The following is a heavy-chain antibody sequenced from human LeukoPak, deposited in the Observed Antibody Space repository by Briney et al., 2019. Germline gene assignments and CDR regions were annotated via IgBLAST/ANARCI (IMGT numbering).Heavy chain of an antibody. CDR2: INHSGST. CDR3: AREASDIVVVPAAMDYYFDY. J-gene: IGHJ4*02. V-gene: IGHV4-34*01. CDR1: GGSFSGYY. Sequence: PSETLSLTCAVYGGSFSGYYWSWIRQPPGKGLEWIGEINHSGSTNYNPPLKSRVTISVDTSKNQFSLKLSSVTAADTAVYYCAREASDIVVVPAAMDYYFDYWGQGTLVTVSS. D-gene: IGHD2-2*01.